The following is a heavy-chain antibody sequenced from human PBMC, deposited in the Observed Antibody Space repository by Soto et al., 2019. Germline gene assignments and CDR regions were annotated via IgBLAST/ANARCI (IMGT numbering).Heavy chain of an antibody. CDR1: GFTFSSYW. V-gene: IGHV3-23*01. D-gene: IGHD6-13*01. Sequence: GGSLRLSCAASGFTFSSYWMNWVRQAPGKGLEWVSGIRGSGSGKYYADSVKGRFTISRDNSKNTLYLQMNSLRAEDTAVYYCAKGGDSSSWKNWFDPWGQGTLVTVSS. CDR3: AKGGDSSSWKNWFDP. J-gene: IGHJ5*02. CDR2: IRGSGSGK.